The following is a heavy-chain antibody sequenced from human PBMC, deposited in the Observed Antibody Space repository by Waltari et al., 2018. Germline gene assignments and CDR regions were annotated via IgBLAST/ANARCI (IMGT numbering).Heavy chain of an antibody. CDR2: IYDSETT. V-gene: IGHV4-31*03. CDR3: ARDRGHCDSISCTDALDI. CDR1: GGSISRRAYY. J-gene: IGHJ3*02. D-gene: IGHD2-21*01. Sequence: QVQLQESCPGPVKPSHTLSLSCTVSGGSISRRAYYWTWIRQHPGKGLEWIGFIYDSETTYYNPALKSRVSISLDTSKNQFSLRLSSVTAADTAVYYCARDRGHCDSISCTDALDIWGQGTMVTVSS.